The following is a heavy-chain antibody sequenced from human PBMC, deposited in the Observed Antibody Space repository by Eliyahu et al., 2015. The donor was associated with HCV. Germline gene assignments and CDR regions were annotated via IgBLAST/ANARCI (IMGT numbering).Heavy chain of an antibody. CDR1: GFTVSSNY. V-gene: IGHV3-53*01. CDR3: ARGGLRVADAFDI. CDR2: IYSGGST. Sequence: EVQLVESGGGLIQPGGSLRLSCAASGFTVSSNYMSWVRQAPGKGLEWVSVIYSGGSTYYADSVKGRFTISRDNSKNTLYLQMNSLRAEDTAVYYCARGGLRVADAFDIWGQGTMVTVSS. D-gene: IGHD3-22*01. J-gene: IGHJ3*02.